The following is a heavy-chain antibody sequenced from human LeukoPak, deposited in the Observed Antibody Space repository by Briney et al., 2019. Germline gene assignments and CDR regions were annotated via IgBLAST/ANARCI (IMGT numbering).Heavy chain of an antibody. CDR2: ISSSSSYI. CDR3: ARMVSTYYYDSSGYSSGDY. D-gene: IGHD3-22*01. J-gene: IGHJ4*02. Sequence: PGQSLRLSCAASGFTFSTYAMSWVRQAPGKGLEWVSSISSSSSYIYYADSVKGRFTISRDNAKNSLYLQMNSLRAEDTAVYYCARMVSTYYYDSSGYSSGDYWGQGTLVTVSS. CDR1: GFTFSTYA. V-gene: IGHV3-21*01.